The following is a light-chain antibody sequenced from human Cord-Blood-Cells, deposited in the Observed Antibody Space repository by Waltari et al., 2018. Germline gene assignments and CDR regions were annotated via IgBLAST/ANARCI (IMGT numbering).Light chain of an antibody. CDR1: SSDVGSYNL. V-gene: IGLV2-23*01. CDR2: EGS. Sequence: HSALTQPASVSGSPGQSITISCTGTSSDVGSYNLVSWYQQHPGKAPKRMIYEGSTRPSGVSNRFSGYKSGNTASLTIAGLQAEDEADYDCCSYAGSSTLVFGGGTKLTVL. CDR3: CSYAGSSTLV. J-gene: IGLJ2*01.